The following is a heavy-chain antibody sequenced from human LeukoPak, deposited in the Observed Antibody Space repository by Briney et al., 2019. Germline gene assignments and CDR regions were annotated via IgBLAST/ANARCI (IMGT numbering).Heavy chain of an antibody. CDR3: AKHYGDYPTYYFDY. CDR1: GYTFTSYY. Sequence: GASVKVSCKASGYTFTSYYMHWVRQAPGQGLEWMGIIKPSGGSTSYAQKFQGRVTMTRDTSTSTVYMELSSLRSEDMALYYCAKHYGDYPTYYFDYWGQGTLVTVSS. D-gene: IGHD4-17*01. CDR2: IKPSGGST. V-gene: IGHV1-46*01. J-gene: IGHJ4*02.